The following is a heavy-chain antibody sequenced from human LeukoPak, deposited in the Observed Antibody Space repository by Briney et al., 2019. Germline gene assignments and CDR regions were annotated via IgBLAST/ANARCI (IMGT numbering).Heavy chain of an antibody. CDR3: ARGYYYYYMDV. J-gene: IGHJ6*03. V-gene: IGHV1-2*02. CDR2: INPNSGGT. Sequence: GASVKVSCKVSGDTFSTYTISWVRQAPGQGLEWMGWINPNSGGTNYAQKFQGRVTMTRDTSISTAYMELSRLRSDDTAVYYCARGYYYYYMDVWGKGTTVTVSS. CDR1: GDTFSTYT.